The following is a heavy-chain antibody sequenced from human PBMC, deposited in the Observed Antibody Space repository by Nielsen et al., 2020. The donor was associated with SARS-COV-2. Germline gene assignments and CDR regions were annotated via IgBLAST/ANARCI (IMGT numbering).Heavy chain of an antibody. Sequence: RQAPGKGLAWIGEINQSGSTNYKPSLKSRVSISVDTSKNQLSLKLTSVTAADTAVYYCAKLRSVPALKSSRSYYGMDVWGRGTTVTVSS. V-gene: IGHV4-34*01. J-gene: IGHJ6*02. CDR3: AKLRSVPALKSSRSYYGMDV. D-gene: IGHD4-17*01. CDR2: INQSGST.